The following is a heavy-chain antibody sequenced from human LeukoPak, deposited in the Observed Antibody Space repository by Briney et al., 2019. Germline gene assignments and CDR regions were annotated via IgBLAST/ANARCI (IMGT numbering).Heavy chain of an antibody. CDR3: ATMIGDY. CDR2: ISYDGSNK. Sequence: PGGSLRLSCAASGFTFSSYAMHWVRQAPGKGLEWVAVISYDGSNKYYADSVKGRFTISRDNAKNSLYLQMNSLRAEDTAVYYCATMIGDYWGQGTLVTVSS. CDR1: GFTFSSYA. V-gene: IGHV3-30*04. D-gene: IGHD3-22*01. J-gene: IGHJ4*02.